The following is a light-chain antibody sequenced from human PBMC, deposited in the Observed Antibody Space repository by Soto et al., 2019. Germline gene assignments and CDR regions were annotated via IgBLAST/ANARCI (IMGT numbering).Light chain of an antibody. CDR3: QQNYVNPPWA. J-gene: IGKJ1*01. CDR1: QNIKNY. V-gene: IGKV1-39*01. Sequence: DIQMTQSPSSLSASVGDRVTMTCRASQNIKNYLNWYQQKPGKAPKLLIFAAANLEIGIPSKFSGSGSGTDFTLSISNRQPEDFATYFCQQNYVNPPWAWGQRIKVE. CDR2: AAA.